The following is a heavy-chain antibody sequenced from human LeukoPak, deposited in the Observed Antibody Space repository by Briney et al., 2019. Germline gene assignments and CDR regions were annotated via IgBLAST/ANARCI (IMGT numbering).Heavy chain of an antibody. Sequence: SETLSLTCTVSGGSISSYYWSWIRQPAGKGLEWIGRIYTSGSTNYNPSLKSRVTMSVDTSKNQFSLKLSSVTAADTAVYYCARELPDYGDYYFDYWGQGTLVTVSS. CDR2: IYTSGST. CDR3: ARELPDYGDYYFDY. V-gene: IGHV4-4*07. CDR1: GGSISSYY. D-gene: IGHD4-17*01. J-gene: IGHJ4*02.